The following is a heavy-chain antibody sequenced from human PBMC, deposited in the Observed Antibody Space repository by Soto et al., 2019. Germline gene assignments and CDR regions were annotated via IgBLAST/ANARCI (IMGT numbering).Heavy chain of an antibody. Sequence: GGSLRLSCAASGFTFSSYSMNWVRQAPGKGLEWVSYISSSSSTIYYADSVKGRFTISRDNAKNSLYLQMNSLRDEDTAVYYCARDPGYSSGWYDLPAYYFDYWGQGTLVTVSS. CDR1: GFTFSSYS. J-gene: IGHJ4*02. CDR3: ARDPGYSSGWYDLPAYYFDY. D-gene: IGHD6-19*01. V-gene: IGHV3-48*02. CDR2: ISSSSSTI.